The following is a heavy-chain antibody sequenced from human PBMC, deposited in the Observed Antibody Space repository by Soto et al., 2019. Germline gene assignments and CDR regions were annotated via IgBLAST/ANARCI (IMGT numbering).Heavy chain of an antibody. CDR2: IYHSGRT. CDR1: GGSISSSNW. CDR3: ARASYSWCFDL. V-gene: IGHV4-4*02. D-gene: IGHD3-10*01. Sequence: QVQLQESGPGLVKPSGTLSLTCAVSGGSISSSNWWSWVRQPPGKGLEWIGEIYHSGRTNYNPSLKSRVTISVDKAKSHFSLKLRYVTAADTAVYYCARASYSWCFDLWGRGTLVTVSS. J-gene: IGHJ2*01.